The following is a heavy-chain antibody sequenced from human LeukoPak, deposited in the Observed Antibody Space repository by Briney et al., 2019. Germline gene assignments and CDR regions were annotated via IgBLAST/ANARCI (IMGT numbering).Heavy chain of an antibody. J-gene: IGHJ5*01. CDR3: ARYDFWSARWTGP. V-gene: IGHV4-59*08. CDR1: GCSFSSYY. Sequence: SETLSLTCTVSGCSFSSYYWSWIRQPPGKGLEWIADIYYSGSIKYNPSFKSPITVSVDKCKNQVSLKVLSMTAADTAVYYCARYDFWSARWTGPWGQRTLVTVSS. D-gene: IGHD3-3*01. CDR2: IYYSGSI.